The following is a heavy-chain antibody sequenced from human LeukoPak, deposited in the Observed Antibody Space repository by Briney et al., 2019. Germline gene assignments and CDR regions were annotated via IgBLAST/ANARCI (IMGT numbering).Heavy chain of an antibody. J-gene: IGHJ4*02. CDR2: ISSSGSTI. V-gene: IGHV3-11*04. CDR1: GFTFSDYY. Sequence: GGSLRLSCAASGFTFSDYYMSWLRQAPGKGLEGVSYISSSGSTIYYADSVKGRFTISRDNAKDSLYLQMNSLRAEDTAVYYCARGGIAAAGRYFDYWGQGTLVTVSS. CDR3: ARGGIAAAGRYFDY. D-gene: IGHD6-13*01.